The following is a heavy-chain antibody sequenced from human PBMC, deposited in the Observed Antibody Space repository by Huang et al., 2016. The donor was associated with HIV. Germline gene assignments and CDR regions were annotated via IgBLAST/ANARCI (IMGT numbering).Heavy chain of an antibody. CDR1: GFTFSNYW. D-gene: IGHD4-17*01. Sequence: EVQLVESGGGLVQPGGSLRLSCIASGFTFSNYWMTWVRQAPGKGLEGVANIKEDGREKNYVDSVKGRFTISRDNAKNSLYLQLNSLRAEDTALYYCARDQGFTVTTEYYFDYWGQGTLVTVSS. CDR3: ARDQGFTVTTEYYFDY. V-gene: IGHV3-7*01. J-gene: IGHJ4*02. CDR2: IKEDGREK.